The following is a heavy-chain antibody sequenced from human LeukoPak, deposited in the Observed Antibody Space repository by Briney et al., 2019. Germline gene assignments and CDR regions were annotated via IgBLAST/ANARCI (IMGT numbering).Heavy chain of an antibody. CDR1: GGSISSGSFY. CDR3: ARDLGWLPFQF. V-gene: IGHV4-61*02. J-gene: IGHJ1*01. D-gene: IGHD5-24*01. CDR2: IYTSGST. Sequence: PSQTLSLTCTVSGGSISSGSFYWSWVRQPAGRGLEWIGRIYTSGSTNYNPSLESRVTISVDTSKNQFSLKLNSVTAADSAAYYCARDLGWLPFQFWGQGTLVIVSS.